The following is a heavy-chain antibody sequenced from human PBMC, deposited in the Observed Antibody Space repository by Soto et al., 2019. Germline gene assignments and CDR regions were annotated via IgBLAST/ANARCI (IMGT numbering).Heavy chain of an antibody. CDR1: GYTLTELS. D-gene: IGHD3-3*01. CDR2: FDPEDGET. Sequence: GASVKVSCKVSGYTLTELSMHWVRQAPGKGLEWMGGFDPEDGETIYAQKFQGRVTMTEDTSTDTAYMELSSLRSEDTAVYYCATAPPVLRFLEWLPFDIWGQGTMVTVSS. CDR3: ATAPPVLRFLEWLPFDI. V-gene: IGHV1-24*01. J-gene: IGHJ3*02.